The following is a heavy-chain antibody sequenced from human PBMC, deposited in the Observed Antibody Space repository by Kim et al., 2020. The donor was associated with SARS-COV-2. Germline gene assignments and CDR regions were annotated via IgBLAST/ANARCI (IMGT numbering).Heavy chain of an antibody. D-gene: IGHD2-15*01. CDR1: GYTFTGYY. Sequence: ASVKVSCKASGYTFTGYYMHWVRQAPGQGLEWMGWINPNSGGTNYAQKFQGRVTMTRDTSISTAYMELSRLRSDDTAVYYCARDSGTSGGSIWFDYWGQGTLVTVSS. CDR3: ARDSGTSGGSIWFDY. CDR2: INPNSGGT. V-gene: IGHV1-2*02. J-gene: IGHJ4*02.